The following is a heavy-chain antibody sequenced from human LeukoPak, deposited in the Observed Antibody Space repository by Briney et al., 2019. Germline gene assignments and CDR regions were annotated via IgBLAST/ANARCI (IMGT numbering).Heavy chain of an antibody. CDR3: TRLMYDKDSRCHFIDY. D-gene: IGHD3-22*01. Sequence: PGGSLRLSCAVSGFTFSDHYMGWVRQAPGKGLEWVGRSRDKARSYTPEYAASVKGRFTISRDESKNSLVLQMNSLKTEDTAVYYCTRLMYDKDSRCHFIDYWGQGTLVTVSS. CDR1: GFTFSDHY. J-gene: IGHJ4*02. V-gene: IGHV3-72*01. CDR2: SRDKARSYTP.